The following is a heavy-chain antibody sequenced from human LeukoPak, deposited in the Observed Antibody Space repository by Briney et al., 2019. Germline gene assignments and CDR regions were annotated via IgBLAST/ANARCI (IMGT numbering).Heavy chain of an antibody. V-gene: IGHV4-59*01. D-gene: IGHD1-26*01. J-gene: IGHJ5*02. CDR2: IYYSGST. CDR1: GGSISSYY. CDR3: ARDRAHSGSYSNWFDP. Sequence: SETLSLTCTVSGGSISSYYWSWIRQPPGKGLEWIGYIYYSGSTNYNPSLKSRVTISVETSKNQFSLKLSSVTAADTAVYYCARDRAHSGSYSNWFDPWGQGTLVTVSS.